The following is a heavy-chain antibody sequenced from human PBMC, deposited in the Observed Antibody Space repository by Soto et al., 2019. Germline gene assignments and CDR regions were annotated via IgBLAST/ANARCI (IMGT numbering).Heavy chain of an antibody. CDR3: AQDVTRYGDHLHTAMVKGYYGMDV. V-gene: IGHV3-30*18. J-gene: IGHJ6*02. CDR2: ISYDGSDK. D-gene: IGHD5-18*01. CDR1: GFTFSSYG. Sequence: GGSLRLSCAASGFTFSSYGMHWVRQAPGRGWEWVAVISYDGSDKYYADSVKGRFTISRDNSKNTLYLQMNSLRAEDTAVYYCAQDVTRYGDHLHTAMVKGYYGMDVWGQGTTVTVSS.